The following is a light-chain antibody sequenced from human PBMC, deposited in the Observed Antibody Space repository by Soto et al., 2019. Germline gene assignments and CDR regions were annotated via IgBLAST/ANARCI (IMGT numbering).Light chain of an antibody. Sequence: DIVMTQSPDSLAVSLGERATINCKSSRTVLSSSNNRNFLAWYQKKVGQPPRLLIYWASTRDSGVPDRFSGSGSGTDFTLTLSSLQAEDVAVYYCQPYYSSPFTFGPGTKVDIK. CDR2: WAS. V-gene: IGKV4-1*01. J-gene: IGKJ3*01. CDR1: RTVLSSSNNRNF. CDR3: QPYYSSPFT.